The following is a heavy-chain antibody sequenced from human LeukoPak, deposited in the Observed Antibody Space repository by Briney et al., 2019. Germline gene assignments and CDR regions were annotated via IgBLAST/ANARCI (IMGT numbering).Heavy chain of an antibody. CDR2: ISDIGSI. J-gene: IGHJ4*02. Sequence: PSETLSLTCTVSGGSISSYYWSWIRQPPGKGLEWIAYISDIGSINYNPSLKSRVTISLETSKNQFSLKLSSVTAADTAVYYCAGHHPRDTVDFWGQGTLVTVSS. V-gene: IGHV4-59*08. D-gene: IGHD2-21*01. CDR1: GGSISSYY. CDR3: AGHHPRDTVDF.